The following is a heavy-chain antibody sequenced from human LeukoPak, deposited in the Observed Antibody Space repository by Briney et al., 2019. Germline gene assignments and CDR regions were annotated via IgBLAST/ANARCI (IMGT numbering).Heavy chain of an antibody. Sequence: ASVKVSCKASAHTFTCDYMHWVRQAPGQGLEWMGRINPDSGGTKYAQKFQGRVTMTRDTSISTAYMELSRLRFDDTAMYYCARDLTYSSGWYWFDPWGQGTLVTVSS. CDR2: INPDSGGT. CDR1: AHTFTCDY. J-gene: IGHJ5*02. CDR3: ARDLTYSSGWYWFDP. V-gene: IGHV1-2*06. D-gene: IGHD6-19*01.